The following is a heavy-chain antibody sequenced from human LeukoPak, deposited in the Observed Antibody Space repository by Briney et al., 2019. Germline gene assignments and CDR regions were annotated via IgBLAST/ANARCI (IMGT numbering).Heavy chain of an antibody. D-gene: IGHD7-27*01. CDR1: GDFITSYY. CDR3: ASNTGTVFDY. J-gene: IGHJ4*02. Sequence: PSETLSLTCTVSGDFITSYYWSWIRQPPGKGLEWIGYVYYSGSTEYNPSLRSRVTISLEMSKHQFSLNLTSVTAADTAVYYCASNTGTVFDYWGQGALVTVSS. V-gene: IGHV4-59*01. CDR2: VYYSGST.